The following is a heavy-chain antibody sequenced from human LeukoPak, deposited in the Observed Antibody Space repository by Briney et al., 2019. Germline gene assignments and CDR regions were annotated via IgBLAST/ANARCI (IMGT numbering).Heavy chain of an antibody. V-gene: IGHV1-69*06. Sequence: ASVKVSCKASGGTFSSYAIRWVRQAPGQGLEWMGGIIPKFGTADYAQKLQGRVTITADKSTSTAYMELSSLRSEDTAVYYCARGGDGYNLDYYYYMDVWGKGTTVTVSS. CDR3: ARGGDGYNLDYYYYMDV. CDR2: IIPKFGTA. D-gene: IGHD5-24*01. J-gene: IGHJ6*03. CDR1: GGTFSSYA.